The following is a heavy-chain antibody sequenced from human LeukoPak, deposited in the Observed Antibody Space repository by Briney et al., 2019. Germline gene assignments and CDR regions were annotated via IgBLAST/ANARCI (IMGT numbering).Heavy chain of an antibody. D-gene: IGHD2-2*01. CDR1: GYSFTSYW. CDR2: IYPGDSNT. J-gene: IGHJ4*02. CDR3: ARHSFFGGIVVPAAIDY. V-gene: IGHV5-51*01. Sequence: GESLKISCKGSGYSFTSYWIDWVRQMPGKGLEWMGIIYPGDSNTRYSPSFQGQVTISADKSISTAYLQWRSLKASDTAMYYCARHSFFGGIVVPAAIDYWGQGTLVTVSS.